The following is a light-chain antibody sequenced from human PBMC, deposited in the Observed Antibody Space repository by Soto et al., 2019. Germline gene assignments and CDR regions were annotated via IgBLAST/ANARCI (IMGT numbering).Light chain of an antibody. Sequence: DIQMTQSPSTLSASVGDRVTITCRASQSISSWLAWYQQKPGKAPKLLIYKASSLESGVPSRFSGSGAGTEGTLTSNSPQPDDSATYSDQQYNSYSRYTLGHGTKLEIK. CDR3: QQYNSYSRYT. J-gene: IGKJ2*01. CDR1: QSISSW. V-gene: IGKV1-5*03. CDR2: KAS.